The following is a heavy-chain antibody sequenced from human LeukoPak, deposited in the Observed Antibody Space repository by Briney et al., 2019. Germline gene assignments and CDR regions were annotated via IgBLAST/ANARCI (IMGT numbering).Heavy chain of an antibody. CDR1: GGSISSYY. D-gene: IGHD2-2*01. CDR3: ARHSSYQLRKGYYYNMDV. J-gene: IGHJ6*03. Sequence: SETLSLTCTVSGGSISSYYWSWIRQPPGKGLEWIGYIYYSGSTNYNPSLKSRVTISVDTSKNQFSLKLSSVTAADTAVYYCARHSSYQLRKGYYYNMDVWGQGTTVTVSS. V-gene: IGHV4-59*08. CDR2: IYYSGST.